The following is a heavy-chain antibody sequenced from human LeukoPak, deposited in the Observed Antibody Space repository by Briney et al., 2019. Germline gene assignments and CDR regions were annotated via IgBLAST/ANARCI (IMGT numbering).Heavy chain of an antibody. V-gene: IGHV3-23*01. D-gene: IGHD2-2*02. CDR3: ARGHPPKGVPAAINYYYMDV. Sequence: GGSLRLSCTASGFTFSTYAMSWVRQAPGKGLEWVSAISGSGDNSDNTYYADSVKGQFTISRDNAKNSLYLQMNSLRAEDTAVYYCARGHPPKGVPAAINYYYMDVWGKGTTVTVSS. CDR1: GFTFSTYA. J-gene: IGHJ6*03. CDR2: ISGSGDNSDNT.